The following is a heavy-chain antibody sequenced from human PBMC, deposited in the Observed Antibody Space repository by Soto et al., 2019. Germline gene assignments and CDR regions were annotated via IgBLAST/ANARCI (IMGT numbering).Heavy chain of an antibody. CDR3: ARDHYDILTGYFINWFDP. CDR1: GFTFSSYW. CDR2: INSDGSST. J-gene: IGHJ5*02. Sequence: EVQLVESGGGLVQPGGSLRLSCAASGFTFSSYWMHWVRQAPGKGLVWVSRINSDGSSTRYADSVKGRFTISRDNAKNTLYLQMNSLRAEDTAVYYCARDHYDILTGYFINWFDPWGQGTLVTVSS. V-gene: IGHV3-74*01. D-gene: IGHD3-9*01.